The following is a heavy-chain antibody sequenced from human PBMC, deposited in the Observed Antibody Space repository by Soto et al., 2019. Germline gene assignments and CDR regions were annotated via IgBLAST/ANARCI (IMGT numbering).Heavy chain of an antibody. Sequence: ASVKVSCKASGYTFSTYEINWVRRAAGQGLEWMGRMNPDNGNTGYAQKFQDRVTMTRNTSISTAYMELSSLRSNDTAVYYCARGPRESGEWLLFDYWGQGALVTVSS. J-gene: IGHJ4*02. CDR3: ARGPRESGEWLLFDY. V-gene: IGHV1-8*01. D-gene: IGHD3-3*01. CDR2: MNPDNGNT. CDR1: GYTFSTYE.